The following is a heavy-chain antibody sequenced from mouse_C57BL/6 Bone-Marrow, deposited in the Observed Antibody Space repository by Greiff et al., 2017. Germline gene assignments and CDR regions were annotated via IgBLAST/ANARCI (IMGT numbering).Heavy chain of an antibody. CDR2: SRNKANDYTT. D-gene: IGHD1-1*01. CDR1: GFTFSDFY. J-gene: IGHJ1*03. V-gene: IGHV7-1*01. CDR3: ARDAYYYGSSDRYFDV. Sequence: EVKLVESGGGLVQSGRSLRLSCATSGFTFSDFYMEWVRQAPGKGLEWIAASRNKANDYTTEYSASVKGRFIVSRDTSQSILYLQMNALRAEDTAIYYCARDAYYYGSSDRYFDVWGTGTTVTVSS.